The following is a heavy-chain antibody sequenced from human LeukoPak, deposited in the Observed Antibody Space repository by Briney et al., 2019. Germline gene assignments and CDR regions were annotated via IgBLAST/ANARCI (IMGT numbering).Heavy chain of an antibody. Sequence: PSQTLSLTCTVSGGSISSSSYYWGWIRQPPGKGLEWIGSIYYSGSTYYNPSLKSRVTISVDTTKNQFSLKLSSVTAADTAVYYCARQVAYCGGDCYLNWFDPWGQGTLVTVSS. J-gene: IGHJ5*02. V-gene: IGHV4-39*01. CDR3: ARQVAYCGGDCYLNWFDP. CDR1: GGSISSSSYY. CDR2: IYYSGST. D-gene: IGHD2-21*02.